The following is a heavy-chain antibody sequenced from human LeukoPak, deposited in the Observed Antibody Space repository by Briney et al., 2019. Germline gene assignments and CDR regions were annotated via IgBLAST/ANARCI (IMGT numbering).Heavy chain of an antibody. D-gene: IGHD3-16*02. J-gene: IGHJ3*02. CDR2: IYYSGST. V-gene: IGHV4-59*08. Sequence: ASETLSLTCTVSGGSISSYYWSWIRQPPGKGLEWIGYIYYSGSTNYNPSLKSRVTISVDTSKNQFSLKLSSVTAANTAVYYCARYDAGDYDYVWGSYRILPDAFDIWGQGTMVTVSS. CDR3: ARYDAGDYDYVWGSYRILPDAFDI. CDR1: GGSISSYY.